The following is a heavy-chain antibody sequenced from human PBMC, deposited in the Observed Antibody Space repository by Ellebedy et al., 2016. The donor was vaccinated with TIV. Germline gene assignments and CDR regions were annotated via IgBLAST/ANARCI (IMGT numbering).Heavy chain of an antibody. J-gene: IGHJ6*02. CDR2: MNPNSGNT. CDR3: ARVPIQTTMVRDRRMDV. V-gene: IGHV1-8*01. CDR1: GYTFTSYD. Sequence: AASVKVSCKASGYTFTSYDTNWVRQATGHGLEWMGWMNPNSGNTGYAQKFQGRITMTRNTSISTAYMELSSLRSDDTAVYYCARVPIQTTMVRDRRMDVWGQGTTVTVSS. D-gene: IGHD3-10*01.